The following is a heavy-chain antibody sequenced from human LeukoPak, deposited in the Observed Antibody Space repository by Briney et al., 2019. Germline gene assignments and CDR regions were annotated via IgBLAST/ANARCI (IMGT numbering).Heavy chain of an antibody. V-gene: IGHV4-4*02. D-gene: IGHD1-14*01. J-gene: IGHJ4*02. CDR3: ARHSPDFRDETLDY. CDR1: GGSISSSNW. Sequence: PSETLSLTCAVSGGSISSSNWWTWVRQPPGRGLEWIGEISHSGTTNYNPSLKSRVSVSVDRSKNHFYLNLSSVNAADTAVYYCARHSPDFRDETLDYWGQGTLVTVSS. CDR2: ISHSGTT.